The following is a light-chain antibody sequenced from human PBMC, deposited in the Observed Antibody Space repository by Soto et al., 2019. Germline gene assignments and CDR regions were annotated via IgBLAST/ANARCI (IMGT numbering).Light chain of an antibody. V-gene: IGKV3-20*01. CDR3: QQYENSVMYT. CDR1: QSVRSSF. CDR2: DVS. J-gene: IGKJ2*01. Sequence: EIVLTQSPGTLSLSPGERATLFCRARQSVRSSFFAWYQQKPGQAPRLLIYDVSVRATGIPDRFSGSGSGTDFTLTINRLEPEDFAVYYCQQYENSVMYTFGQGTKLEIK.